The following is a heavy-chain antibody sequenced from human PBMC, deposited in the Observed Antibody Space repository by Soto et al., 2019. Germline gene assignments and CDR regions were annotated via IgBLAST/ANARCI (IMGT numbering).Heavy chain of an antibody. V-gene: IGHV3-7*01. CDR3: ARDGKHCSGSECYGSAPTH. J-gene: IGHJ4*02. Sequence: EEQLVESGGGLVQPGGSLRLSCAASGVTFSDYWMSWVRQAPGKGLEWVANIKEDGSERYYVDSVKGRFTISRANAKKSRYSQRTGLRAEGTAVYWCARDGKHCSGSECYGSAPTHWGQGTVVTVSS. CDR1: GVTFSDYW. CDR2: IKEDGSER. D-gene: IGHD2-15*01.